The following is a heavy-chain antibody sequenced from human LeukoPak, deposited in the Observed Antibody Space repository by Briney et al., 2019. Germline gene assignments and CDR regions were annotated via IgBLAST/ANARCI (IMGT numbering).Heavy chain of an antibody. CDR2: INPSGGST. Sequence: ASVKVSFKASGYTFTGYYMHSVRQAPGQGLEWMGIINPSGGSTSYAQKFQGRVTMTRDTSTSTVYMELSSLRSEDTAVYYCARVMECGYSYDSDAFAIWGQGTMVTVSS. V-gene: IGHV1-46*01. D-gene: IGHD5-18*01. CDR3: ARVMECGYSYDSDAFAI. CDR1: GYTFTGYY. J-gene: IGHJ3*02.